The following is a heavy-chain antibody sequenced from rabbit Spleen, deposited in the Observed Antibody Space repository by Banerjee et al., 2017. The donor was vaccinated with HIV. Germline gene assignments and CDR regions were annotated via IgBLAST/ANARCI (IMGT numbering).Heavy chain of an antibody. V-gene: IGHV1S7*01. CDR1: GFTLSSYY. CDR3: ARDTGTSFSSYGMDL. J-gene: IGHJ6*01. Sequence: QLKQTGGGLVQPGGSLKLSCKASGFTLSSYYMNWVRQAPGKGLEWIGYIDPVFGITYFANWVNGRFSISRENAQNTVFLQMTSLTVADTATYFCARDTGTSFSSYGMDLWGQGTLVTVS. CDR2: IDPVFGIT. D-gene: IGHD7-1*01.